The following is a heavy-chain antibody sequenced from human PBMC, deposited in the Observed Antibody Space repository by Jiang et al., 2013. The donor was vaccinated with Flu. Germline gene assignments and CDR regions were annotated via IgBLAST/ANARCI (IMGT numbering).Heavy chain of an antibody. J-gene: IGHJ4*02. V-gene: IGHV1-69*04. CDR2: FIPMVDGS. D-gene: IGHD3-10*01. CDR1: GGVFSSYA. CDR3: AINFYRSGTYYPPFDF. Sequence: GAEVKKPGSSVTVSCKASGGVFSSYAINWVRQAPGQGPEWMGRFIPMVDGSSNAQKFQGRVTLTADKSTNTAYMELSRLRSDDTAVYFCAINFYRSGTYYPPFDFWGQGTLVTVSS.